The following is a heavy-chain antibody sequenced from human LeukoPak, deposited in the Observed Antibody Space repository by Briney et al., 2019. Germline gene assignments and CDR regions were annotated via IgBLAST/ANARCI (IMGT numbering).Heavy chain of an antibody. Sequence: GGSLRLSCAASGFTFSSYAMSWVRQAPGKGLEWVSAISGSGGSTYYADSVKGRFTISRDNAKNSLYLQMNSLRAEDTAVYYCAREGYYYDSSGHYVDYWGQGTLVTVSS. D-gene: IGHD3-22*01. V-gene: IGHV3-23*01. J-gene: IGHJ4*02. CDR3: AREGYYYDSSGHYVDY. CDR1: GFTFSSYA. CDR2: ISGSGGST.